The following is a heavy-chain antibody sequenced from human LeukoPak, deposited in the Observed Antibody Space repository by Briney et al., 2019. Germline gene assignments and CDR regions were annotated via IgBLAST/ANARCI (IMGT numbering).Heavy chain of an antibody. CDR1: GYTFTNYA. CDR3: ARAQGSSDWYAGDY. V-gene: IGHV1-3*03. J-gene: IGHJ4*02. CDR2: INPGNGNT. D-gene: IGHD6-19*01. Sequence: ASVKVSCKASGYTFTNYAMHWVRQAPGQRLEWMGWINPGNGNTKYSQEFQGRVTITRDTSASTAYMDLSSLRSEDMAVYYCARAQGSSDWYAGDYWGQGTLVTVSS.